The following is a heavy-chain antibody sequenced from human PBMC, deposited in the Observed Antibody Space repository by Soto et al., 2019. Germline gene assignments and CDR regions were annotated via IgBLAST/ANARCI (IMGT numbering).Heavy chain of an antibody. CDR1: GFTFSNYD. CDR3: AKRPASLVCFDY. CDR2: ISGGGGRI. Sequence: EVQLLESGGGLVQPGGSLRLSCAASGFTFSNYDMSWLRHVAGKGLEWVSTISGGGGRIYYADSMKGRFTIPRDNSKNTLYMQMNSLRAEDTAVYYCAKRPASLVCFDYWGQVTLVTVSS. V-gene: IGHV3-23*01. D-gene: IGHD2-2*01. J-gene: IGHJ4*02.